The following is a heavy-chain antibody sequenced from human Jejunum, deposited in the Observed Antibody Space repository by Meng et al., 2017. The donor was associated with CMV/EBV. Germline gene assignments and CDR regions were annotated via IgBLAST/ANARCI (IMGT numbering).Heavy chain of an antibody. CDR2: IYDSGTT. Sequence: EVQLVESGGGLVQPGGSLRLSCAASGFTVSSSYMSWVRQAPGKGPEWVSLIYDSGTTYSEDSVKGRFTISRDSSKNTLFLQMDSLRVEDTAIYYCARWPSGWQFYFDSCGQGALCNVSS. CDR1: GFTVSSSY. D-gene: IGHD6-19*01. J-gene: IGHJ4*02. V-gene: IGHV3-66*01. CDR3: ARWPSGWQFYFDS.